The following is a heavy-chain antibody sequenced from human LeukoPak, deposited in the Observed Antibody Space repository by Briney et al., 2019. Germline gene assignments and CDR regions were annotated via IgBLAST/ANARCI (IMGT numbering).Heavy chain of an antibody. J-gene: IGHJ4*02. D-gene: IGHD3-10*01. CDR1: GFTFSSYG. Sequence: PGRSLRLSCAASGFTFSSYGMHWVRQAPGKGLEWVSAISGSGGSTYYADSVKGRFTISRDNSKNTLYLQMNSLRAEDTAVYYCAKDGSGSYIDYWGQGTLVTVSS. V-gene: IGHV3-23*01. CDR3: AKDGSGSYIDY. CDR2: ISGSGGST.